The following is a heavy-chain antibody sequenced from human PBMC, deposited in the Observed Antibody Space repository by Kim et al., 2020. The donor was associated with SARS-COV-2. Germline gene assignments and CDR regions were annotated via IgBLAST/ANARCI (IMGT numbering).Heavy chain of an antibody. CDR2: DT. Sequence: DTGYSPSVQGQVTISADKSISTAYLQWSSLQASDTAIYYCVRRVGATHFDYWGQGTQVTVSS. V-gene: IGHV5-51*01. CDR3: VRRVGATHFDY. D-gene: IGHD1-26*01. J-gene: IGHJ4*02.